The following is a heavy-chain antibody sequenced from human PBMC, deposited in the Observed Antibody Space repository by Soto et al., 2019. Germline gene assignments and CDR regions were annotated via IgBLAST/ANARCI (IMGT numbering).Heavy chain of an antibody. D-gene: IGHD6-19*01. CDR1: GFTFSSYA. V-gene: IGHV3-64D*08. CDR3: VKIESSGPSIYFDY. Sequence: GGSLRPSCSASGFTFSSYAMHWVRQAPGKGLEYVSAISSNGGSTYYADSVKGRFTISRDNSKNTLYLQMSSLRAEDTAVYYCVKIESSGPSIYFDYWGQGTLVTVSS. CDR2: ISSNGGST. J-gene: IGHJ4*02.